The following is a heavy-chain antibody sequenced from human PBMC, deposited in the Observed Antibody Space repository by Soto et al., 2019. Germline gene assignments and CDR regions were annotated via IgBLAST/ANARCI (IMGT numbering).Heavy chain of an antibody. CDR3: ARDQDSLTGYWMRDFDY. CDR2: ISAYNGNT. V-gene: IGHV1-18*01. CDR1: GYTFTSYG. J-gene: IGHJ4*02. D-gene: IGHD3-9*01. Sequence: QVQLVQSGAEVKKPGASVKVSCKASGYTFTSYGISWVRQAPGHGLEWMGWISAYNGNTNYAQKLQGRVTMTTDTSTSTAYMELRSLRSDDTAVYYCARDQDSLTGYWMRDFDYWGQGTLVTVSS.